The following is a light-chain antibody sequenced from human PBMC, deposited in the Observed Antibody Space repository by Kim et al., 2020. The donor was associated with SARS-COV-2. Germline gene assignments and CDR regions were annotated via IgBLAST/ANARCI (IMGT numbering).Light chain of an antibody. CDR3: CSYAGSYTSYV. V-gene: IGLV2-11*01. Sequence: QSALTQPRSVSGSPGQSVTISCTGTSRDVGGYNYVSWYQQHPGKAPKVLIYYVSQRPSGVPDRFSGSKSVNTASLTISGLQAEDEADYYCCSYAGSYTSYVFGSGTKVTVL. J-gene: IGLJ1*01. CDR2: YVS. CDR1: SRDVGGYNY.